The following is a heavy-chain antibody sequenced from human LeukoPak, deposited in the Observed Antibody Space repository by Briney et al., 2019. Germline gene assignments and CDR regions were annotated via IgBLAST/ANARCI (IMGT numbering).Heavy chain of an antibody. CDR1: GDSVSSSSAT. CDR3: ARDPSGGFRWYFDL. J-gene: IGHJ2*01. V-gene: IGHV6-1*01. Sequence: SPTLSLTCAISGDSVSSSSATWNWIRQSPSRGLEWLGRTYYKSKWYNDYAVSVKSRITISPDTSRNQFSLQLNSATPEDTAVYYCARDPSGGFRWYFDLWGRGTLVTVSS. D-gene: IGHD2-15*01. CDR2: TYYKSKWYN.